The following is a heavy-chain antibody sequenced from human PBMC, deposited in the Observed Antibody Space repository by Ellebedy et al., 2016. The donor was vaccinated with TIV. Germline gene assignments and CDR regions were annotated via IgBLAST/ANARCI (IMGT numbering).Heavy chain of an antibody. CDR2: IIPIFGTA. CDR3: ARDQYPPRTTGTGFDY. Sequence: ASVKVSCKASGGTFSSYAISWVRQAPGQGLEWMGGIIPIFGTANYAQKFQGRVTITADESTSTAYMELSSLRSEDTAVYFCARDQYPPRTTGTGFDYWGQGTLVTVSS. J-gene: IGHJ4*02. D-gene: IGHD1-1*01. CDR1: GGTFSSYA. V-gene: IGHV1-69*13.